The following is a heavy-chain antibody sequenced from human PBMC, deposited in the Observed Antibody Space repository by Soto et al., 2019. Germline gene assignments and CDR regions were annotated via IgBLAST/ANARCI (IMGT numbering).Heavy chain of an antibody. J-gene: IGHJ5*02. CDR3: ARDLASIAVAHNWFDP. CDR2: ISAYNGNT. V-gene: IGHV1-18*01. D-gene: IGHD6-19*01. Sequence: ASVKVSCKASGYTFASYGISWVRQAPGQGLEWMGWISAYNGNTNYAQKLQGRVTMTTGTSTSTAYMELRSLRSDDTAVYYCARDLASIAVAHNWFDPWGQGTLVTVSS. CDR1: GYTFASYG.